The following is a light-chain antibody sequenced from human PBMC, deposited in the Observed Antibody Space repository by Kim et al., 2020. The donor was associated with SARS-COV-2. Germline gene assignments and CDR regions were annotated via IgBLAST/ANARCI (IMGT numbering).Light chain of an antibody. V-gene: IGLV10-54*01. Sequence: RQTATPTRTGNNNNVGEQGAAWLQQHQGHPPKLLSYRNNNRPSGISDRVSASRSGDTASLTIAGLQPEDEADYYCSAWDSSLNAWVFGGGTQLTVL. CDR2: RNN. CDR3: SAWDSSLNAWV. CDR1: NNNVGEQG. J-gene: IGLJ3*02.